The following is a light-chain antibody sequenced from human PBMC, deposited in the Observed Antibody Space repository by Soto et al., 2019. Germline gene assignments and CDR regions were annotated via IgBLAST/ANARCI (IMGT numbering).Light chain of an antibody. CDR2: EVN. CDR1: SSDVGGFDF. Sequence: QSALTQPASVSGSLGQSITISCTGTSSDVGGFDFVSWYQQHPGKAPKLMIYEVNNRPSGVSNRFSASKSGNTASLTSSGLQAEDEADYYCSSWTSSTTQVLGGGTKLTVL. V-gene: IGLV2-14*03. J-gene: IGLJ3*02. CDR3: SSWTSSTTQV.